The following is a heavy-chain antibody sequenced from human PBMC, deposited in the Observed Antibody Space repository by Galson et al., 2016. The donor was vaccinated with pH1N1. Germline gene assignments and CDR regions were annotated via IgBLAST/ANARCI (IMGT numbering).Heavy chain of an antibody. J-gene: IGHJ4*02. D-gene: IGHD2-15*01. Sequence: SLRLSCAASGFTFNNYWVNWVRQAPGKGLEWVASIKQDGIEKKYVGSVKGRFTISRDNGKNSLYLQMDSLRAEDTAIYYCAREVGSRSSYWGQGTLVTVSS. CDR1: GFTFNNYW. V-gene: IGHV3-7*01. CDR2: IKQDGIEK. CDR3: AREVGSRSSY.